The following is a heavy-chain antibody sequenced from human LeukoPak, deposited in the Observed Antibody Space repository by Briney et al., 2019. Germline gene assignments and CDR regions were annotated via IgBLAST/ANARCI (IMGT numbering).Heavy chain of an antibody. CDR2: INSDGSST. D-gene: IGHD3-22*01. CDR1: GFTFSRHW. CDR3: ARAVYDSKDY. V-gene: IGHV3-74*01. J-gene: IGHJ4*02. Sequence: GGSLRLSCAASGFTFSRHWMHWVRQAPGKGLVWVSRINSDGSSTSYADSVKGRFTISRDNAKNTLYLEMNSLRAEDTAVYYCARAVYDSKDYWGQGTLVTVSS.